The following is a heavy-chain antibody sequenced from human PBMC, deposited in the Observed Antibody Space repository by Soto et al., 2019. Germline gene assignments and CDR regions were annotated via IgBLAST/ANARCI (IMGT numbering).Heavy chain of an antibody. CDR1: GFTVSSNY. V-gene: IGHV3-53*04. J-gene: IGHJ5*02. CDR2: IYSGGST. Sequence: EVQLVESGGGLVQPGGSLRLSCAASGFTVSSNYMSWVRQAPGKGLEWVSVIYSGGSTYYTDSVKGRFTISRHNSKNTLYLQMNSLRAEDTAVYYCARGRDCGGDCPNWFDPWGQGTLVTVSS. D-gene: IGHD2-21*02. CDR3: ARGRDCGGDCPNWFDP.